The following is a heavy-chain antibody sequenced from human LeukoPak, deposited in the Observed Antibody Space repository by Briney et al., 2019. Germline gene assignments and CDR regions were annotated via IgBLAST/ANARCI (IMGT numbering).Heavy chain of an antibody. J-gene: IGHJ4*02. V-gene: IGHV3-21*01. CDR1: GFTFSSYS. CDR2: ISSSSSYI. CDR3: AGLYSSGWYPVGY. Sequence: GGSLRLSCAASGFTFSSYSMNWVRQAPGKGLEWVSSISSSSSYIYYADSVKGRFTISRDNAKNSLYLQMNSLRAEDTAVYYCAGLYSSGWYPVGYWGQGTLVTVSS. D-gene: IGHD6-19*01.